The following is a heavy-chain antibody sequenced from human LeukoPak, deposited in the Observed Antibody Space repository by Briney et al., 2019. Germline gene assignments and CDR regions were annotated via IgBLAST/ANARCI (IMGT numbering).Heavy chain of an antibody. J-gene: IGHJ4*02. CDR3: ARRDYYDSSGYYY. CDR2: ISSSSNI. CDR1: GFTFSSYS. D-gene: IGHD3-22*01. Sequence: GGSLRLSCAASGFTFSSYSMNWVRQAPGEGLEWVSYISSSSNIYYADSVKGRFTISRENAKNLMYLQMNSLRAEDTAVYYCARRDYYDSSGYYYWGQGTLVTVSS. V-gene: IGHV3-48*04.